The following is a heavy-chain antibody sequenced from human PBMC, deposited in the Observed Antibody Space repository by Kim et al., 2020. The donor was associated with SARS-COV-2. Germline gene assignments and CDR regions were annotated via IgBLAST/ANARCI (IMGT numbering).Heavy chain of an antibody. CDR1: GFTFSSYG. J-gene: IGHJ4*02. Sequence: GGSLRLSCAASGFTFSSYGVHWVRQAPGKGLEWVAFISHDGSNKYYADSVKGRFTISRDNSKNTLYLQMNSLRAEDTAVYYCAKDGYYYGSGTYYIVLEYWGQGTLVTVSS. CDR3: AKDGYYYGSGTYYIVLEY. CDR2: ISHDGSNK. V-gene: IGHV3-30*18. D-gene: IGHD3-10*01.